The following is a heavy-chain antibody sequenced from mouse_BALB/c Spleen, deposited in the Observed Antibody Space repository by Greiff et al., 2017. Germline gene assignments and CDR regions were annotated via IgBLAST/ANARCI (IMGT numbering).Heavy chain of an antibody. Sequence: VLLVESGPELVKPGASVRISCKASGYTFTSYYIHWVKQRPGQGLEWIGWIYPGNVNTKYNEKFKGKATLTADKSSSTAYMQLSSLTSEDSAVYFCASSGYCDYDGDAMDDWGQGTSVTVSS. V-gene: IGHV1S56*01. CDR3: ASSGYCDYDGDAMDD. CDR2: IYPGNVNT. D-gene: IGHD2-4*01. J-gene: IGHJ4*01. CDR1: GYTFTSYY.